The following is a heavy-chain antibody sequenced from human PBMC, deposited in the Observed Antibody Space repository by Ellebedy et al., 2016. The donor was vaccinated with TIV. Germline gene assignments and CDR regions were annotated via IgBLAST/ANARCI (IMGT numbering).Heavy chain of an antibody. J-gene: IGHJ4*02. CDR1: KFTFRSYE. V-gene: IGHV3-48*03. CDR3: ASGDIDWSQYPRGYFFEY. Sequence: PGGSLRLSCEVSKFTFRSYEMNWVRQAPGKGLEWVAHISRSGSTIYYADSVKGRFTISRDNAKSSLYLQMDSLRAEDTAVYYCASGDIDWSQYPRGYFFEYWGQGTLVTVSS. D-gene: IGHD3-9*01. CDR2: ISRSGSTI.